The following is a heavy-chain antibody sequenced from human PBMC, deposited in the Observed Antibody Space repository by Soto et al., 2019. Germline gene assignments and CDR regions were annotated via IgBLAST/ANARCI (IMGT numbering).Heavy chain of an antibody. Sequence: PGGSLRLSCAASGFTFSSYWMSWVRQAPGKGLEWVANIKQDGSEKYYVDSVKGRFTISRDNAKNSLYLQMNSLRAEDTAVYYCARDRGGSYSVGWDAFDIWRQGTMVTVSS. CDR3: ARDRGGSYSVGWDAFDI. J-gene: IGHJ3*02. V-gene: IGHV3-7*01. D-gene: IGHD1-26*01. CDR1: GFTFSSYW. CDR2: IKQDGSEK.